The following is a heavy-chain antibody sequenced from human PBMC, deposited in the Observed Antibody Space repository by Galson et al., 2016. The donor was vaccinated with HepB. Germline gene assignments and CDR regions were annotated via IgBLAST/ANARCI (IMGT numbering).Heavy chain of an antibody. D-gene: IGHD2-21*01. V-gene: IGHV4-39*02. J-gene: IGHJ6*04. CDR3: AGYYPHYGLDV. Sequence: ETLSLTYTVSGDSISNSAYNWGWIRQPPGKGLEWLGTIHYTGTTYFNTSLKSRVSISVDTSKNHFSLRLSSVTAADSAMYYCAGYYPHYGLDVWGKGTTVTVSS. CDR2: IHYTGTT. CDR1: GDSISNSAYN.